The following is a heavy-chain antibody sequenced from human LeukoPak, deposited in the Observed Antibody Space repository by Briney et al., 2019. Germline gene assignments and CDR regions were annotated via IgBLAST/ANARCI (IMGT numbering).Heavy chain of an antibody. D-gene: IGHD3-22*01. CDR3: ARVILIGGDSSGYYREGYFDY. J-gene: IGHJ4*02. CDR1: GGSISSGSYY. V-gene: IGHV4-61*02. Sequence: PSETLSLTCTVSGGSISSGSYYWSWIRQPAGKGLEYIGRIYTSGSTNYNPSLKSRVTISVDTSKNQFSLKLSSVTAADTAVYYCARVILIGGDSSGYYREGYFDYWGQGTLVTVSS. CDR2: IYTSGST.